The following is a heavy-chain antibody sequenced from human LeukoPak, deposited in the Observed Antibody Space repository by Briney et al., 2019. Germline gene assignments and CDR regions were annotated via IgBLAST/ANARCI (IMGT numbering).Heavy chain of an antibody. CDR3: AVNDFWSGYVDS. D-gene: IGHD3-3*01. CDR1: GYSISSGYY. Sequence: SETLSLTCAVSGYSISSGYYWGWIRQPPGKGLEWIGSIYHSGSTYYNPSLKSRVTISVDTSKNQFSLKLSSVTAVDTAVYYCAVNDFWSGYVDSWGQGTLVTVSS. CDR2: IYHSGST. J-gene: IGHJ4*02. V-gene: IGHV4-38-2*01.